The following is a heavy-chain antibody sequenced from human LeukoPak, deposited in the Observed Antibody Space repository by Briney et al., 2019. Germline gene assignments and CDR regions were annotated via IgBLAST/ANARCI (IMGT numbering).Heavy chain of an antibody. CDR1: GFTFSSYA. CDR2: ISSSSSYI. V-gene: IGHV3-21*01. CDR3: ARGTLVGYDY. Sequence: WSLRLSCAASGFTFSSYAMNWVRQAPGKGLEWVSSISSSSSYIYYADSVRGRFTISRDNAKNSLYLQMNSLRAEDTAVYYCARGTLVGYDYWGQGTMVTVSS. D-gene: IGHD5-12*01. J-gene: IGHJ3*01.